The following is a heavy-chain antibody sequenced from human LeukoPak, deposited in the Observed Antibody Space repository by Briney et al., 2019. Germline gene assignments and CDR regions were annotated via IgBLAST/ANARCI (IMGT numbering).Heavy chain of an antibody. CDR1: GGSISSGGYY. CDR3: ARVVRDDYVHAFDI. CDR2: IYYSESI. D-gene: IGHD4-17*01. Sequence: SETLSLTCTVSGGSISSGGYYWSWIRQHPGKGLECIGYIYYSESIYYNPSLKSRVTISVDTSKNQFSLKLSSVTAADTAVYYCARVVRDDYVHAFDIWGQGTMVTVSS. J-gene: IGHJ3*02. V-gene: IGHV4-31*03.